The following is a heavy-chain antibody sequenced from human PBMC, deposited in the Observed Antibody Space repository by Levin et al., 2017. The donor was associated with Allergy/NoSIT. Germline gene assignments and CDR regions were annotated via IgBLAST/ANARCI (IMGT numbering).Heavy chain of an antibody. V-gene: IGHV4-31*03. CDR1: GDSIISSHYY. CDR3: ARVRNAGGRGWFDS. D-gene: IGHD2-8*02. J-gene: IGHJ5*01. Sequence: SETLSLTCTVSGDSIISSHYYWSWIRQPPGKGLEWIGHSYYSGTAYYNPSLKSRLTISVDTSPNQFSLSLSSVTAADTAVYYCARVRNAGGRGWFDSWGQGTLVTVSS. CDR2: SYYSGTA.